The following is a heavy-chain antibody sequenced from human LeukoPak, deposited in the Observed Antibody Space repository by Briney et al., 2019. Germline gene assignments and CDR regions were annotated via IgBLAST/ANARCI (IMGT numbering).Heavy chain of an antibody. J-gene: IGHJ4*02. V-gene: IGHV3-23*01. Sequence: GGSLRLSCAASGFTFRSYGMSWVRQAPGKGLEWVSVISGSGTTTDYADSVKSRFTISRDNSKNTLYLQMNSLRAEDTAVYYCARVTGLSAACTEGNFYYRGPGNPGTLSS. CDR3: ARVTGLSAACTEGNFYY. CDR1: GFTFRSYG. D-gene: IGHD6-13*01. CDR2: ISGSGTTT.